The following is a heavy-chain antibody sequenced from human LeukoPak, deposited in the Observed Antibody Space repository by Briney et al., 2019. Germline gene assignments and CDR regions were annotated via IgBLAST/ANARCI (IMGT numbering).Heavy chain of an antibody. Sequence: TLSLTCTVSGYSISSGYYWGWLRQPPGTGLEWIGSIYHSGSTYYNPSLKSRVTISVDTSKNQFSLKLSSVTAADTAVYYCARVDSSGCYLFDYWGQGALVTVSS. CDR1: GYSISSGYY. D-gene: IGHD3-22*01. J-gene: IGHJ4*02. V-gene: IGHV4-38-2*02. CDR3: ARVDSSGCYLFDY. CDR2: IYHSGST.